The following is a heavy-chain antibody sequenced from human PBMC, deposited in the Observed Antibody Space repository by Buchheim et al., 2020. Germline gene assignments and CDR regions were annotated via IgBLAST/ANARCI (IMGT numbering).Heavy chain of an antibody. V-gene: IGHV4-59*01. D-gene: IGHD2-15*01. Sequence: QVQLQESGPRLVKPSETLSLTCTVSGDSISPYYWSWIRQPPGKGLEWIGYIFQSDSTNYNPSLSSRVTMSVDRSKNQFSLNLGSVTAADTAVYFCARKRHVGGGDFDYWGHGIL. CDR3: ARKRHVGGGDFDY. CDR2: IFQSDST. CDR1: GDSISPYY. J-gene: IGHJ4*01.